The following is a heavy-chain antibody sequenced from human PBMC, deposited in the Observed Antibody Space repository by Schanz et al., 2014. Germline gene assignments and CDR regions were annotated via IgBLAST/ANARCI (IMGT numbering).Heavy chain of an antibody. V-gene: IGHV3-33*06. CDR3: AKVGLYYYGSGFDY. CDR2: IWYDGNNK. Sequence: QVQLVESGGCVVQPGRSLRLSCAASGFTFSSYGMHWVRQAPGKGLEWVAVIWYDGNNKYYADSVKGRFTISRDNSKNTLYLQMNSLRAEDTAVYYCAKVGLYYYGSGFDYWGQGTLVTVSS. D-gene: IGHD3-10*01. CDR1: GFTFSSYG. J-gene: IGHJ4*02.